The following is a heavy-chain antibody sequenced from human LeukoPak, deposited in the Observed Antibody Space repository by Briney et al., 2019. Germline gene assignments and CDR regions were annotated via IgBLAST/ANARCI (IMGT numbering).Heavy chain of an antibody. D-gene: IGHD1-7*01. CDR3: ARVRKLRGAFDI. Sequence: PSETLSLTCTVSGGSISSSSYYWGWIRQPPGKGLEWIGEINHSGSTNYNPSLKSRVTISVDTSKNQFSLKLSSVTAADTAVYYCARVRKLRGAFDIWGQGTMVTVSS. J-gene: IGHJ3*02. CDR1: GGSISSSSYY. V-gene: IGHV4-39*07. CDR2: INHSGST.